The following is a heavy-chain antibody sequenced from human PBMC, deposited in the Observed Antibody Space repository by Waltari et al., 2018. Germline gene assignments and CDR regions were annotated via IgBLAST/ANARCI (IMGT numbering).Heavy chain of an antibody. V-gene: IGHV3-23*01. Sequence: EVQLLESGGGLVQPGKSLRLSCAASGFTFRSYAMSWVRQAPGKGLEWVSAISGSGSSTYYADSVKGRFTLSRDNSKNTLYLQMNSLRAEDTAVYYCAKDFGLILFGEVGSWGQGTLVTVSS. CDR2: ISGSGSST. CDR3: AKDFGLILFGEVGS. CDR1: GFTFRSYA. D-gene: IGHD3-10*01. J-gene: IGHJ5*02.